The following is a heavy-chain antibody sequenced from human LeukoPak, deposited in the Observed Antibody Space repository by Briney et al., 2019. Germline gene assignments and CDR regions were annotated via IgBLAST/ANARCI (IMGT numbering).Heavy chain of an antibody. J-gene: IGHJ4*02. CDR3: ARIFLGSTTLPDY. CDR2: IKQDGSEK. V-gene: IGHV3-7*05. CDR1: GFTFSRYW. Sequence: GESLTLSCAASGFTFSRYWMTWVRQAPGKGLEWVANIKQDGSEKYYVDSVKGRFTISRDNTKNSLSLQMNSLRAEDTAAYYCARIFLGSTTLPDYWGQGTLVTVSS. D-gene: IGHD1-26*01.